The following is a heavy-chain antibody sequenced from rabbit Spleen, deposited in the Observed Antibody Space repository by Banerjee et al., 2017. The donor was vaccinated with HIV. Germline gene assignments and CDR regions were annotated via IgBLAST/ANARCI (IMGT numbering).Heavy chain of an antibody. V-gene: IGHV1S45*01. CDR2: IDPVFGST. Sequence: QEQLVESGGGLVQPEGSLTLTCTASGVSFSSSDWIYWVRQAPGKGLEWIGYIDPVFGSTASASWVNGRFPISKTSSATVTLQMTSLTAADTATYFCAREKSGSSFSSYGMDLWGPGALVTVS. D-gene: IGHD8-1*01. CDR3: AREKSGSSFSSYGMDL. J-gene: IGHJ6*01. CDR1: GVSFSSSDW.